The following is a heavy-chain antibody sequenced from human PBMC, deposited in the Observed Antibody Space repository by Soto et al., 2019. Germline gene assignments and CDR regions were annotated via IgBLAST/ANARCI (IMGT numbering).Heavy chain of an antibody. J-gene: IGHJ6*02. CDR1: GFTFSSSG. D-gene: IGHD2-2*01. CDR3: AKEGCSSTSCVAFLDV. CDR2: ISYDASKK. V-gene: IGHV3-30*18. Sequence: PGGSLRLSCAASGFTFSSSGMHWVRQAPGKGLEWAAVISYDASKKYYADSVKGRFTISRDNSKETVDLQMNSLRAEDTAVYYCAKEGCSSTSCVAFLDVWGRGTTVTVSS.